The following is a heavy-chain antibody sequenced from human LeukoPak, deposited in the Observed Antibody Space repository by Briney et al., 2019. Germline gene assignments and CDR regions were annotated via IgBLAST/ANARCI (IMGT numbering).Heavy chain of an antibody. D-gene: IGHD6-19*01. Sequence: PGGSLRLSCAASGFTFSSYWIHWVRQAPGKGLEWVANIKQDGSEKYFVDSVKGRFTIFRDNAKNSLYLQMNSLRAEDTAVYYCAKVGDEYSSGWYLGYYYYNYMDVWGKGTTVTVSS. V-gene: IGHV3-7*01. J-gene: IGHJ6*03. CDR2: IKQDGSEK. CDR1: GFTFSSYW. CDR3: AKVGDEYSSGWYLGYYYYNYMDV.